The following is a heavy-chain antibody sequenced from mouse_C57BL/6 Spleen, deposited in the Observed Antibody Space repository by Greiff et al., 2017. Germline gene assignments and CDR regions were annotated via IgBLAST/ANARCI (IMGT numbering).Heavy chain of an antibody. D-gene: IGHD1-2*01. CDR2: IYPGDGDT. V-gene: IGHV1-82*01. J-gene: IGHJ2*01. Sequence: QVQLQQSGPELVKPGASVKLSCKASGYAFSSSWMNWVKQRPGKGLEWIGRIYPGDGDTNSNGKFKGKATLTGDKSSSTAYMQLSSLTSEDSAVYYCARHGCFDYFDCWGQGATLTVSS. CDR1: GYAFSSSW. CDR3: ARHGCFDYFDC.